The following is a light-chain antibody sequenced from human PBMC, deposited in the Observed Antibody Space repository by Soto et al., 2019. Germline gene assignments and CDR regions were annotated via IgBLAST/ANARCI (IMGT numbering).Light chain of an antibody. V-gene: IGKV3-11*01. CDR2: DAS. CDR3: QQYGSSPET. Sequence: EVVLTQSPATLSLSPGERATLSCRASQSVSSYLAWYQQKPGQVPRLLIYDASNRATGIPARFSGSGSGTDFTLTISRLEPEDFAVYYCQQYGSSPETFGQGTKVDIK. CDR1: QSVSSY. J-gene: IGKJ1*01.